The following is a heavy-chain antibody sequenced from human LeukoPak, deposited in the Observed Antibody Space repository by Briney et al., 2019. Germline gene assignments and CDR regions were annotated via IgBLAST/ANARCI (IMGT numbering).Heavy chain of an antibody. CDR3: ARIPDPSLNIVVVTDTNQIDY. V-gene: IGHV1-69*04. CDR1: GYTFTSYA. J-gene: IGHJ4*02. D-gene: IGHD2-21*02. CDR2: IIPILGIA. Sequence: ASVKVSCKASGYTFTSYAISWVRQAPGQGLEWMGRIIPILGIANYAQKFQGRVTITADKSTSTAYMELSSLRSEDTAVYYCARIPDPSLNIVVVTDTNQIDYWGQGTLVTVSS.